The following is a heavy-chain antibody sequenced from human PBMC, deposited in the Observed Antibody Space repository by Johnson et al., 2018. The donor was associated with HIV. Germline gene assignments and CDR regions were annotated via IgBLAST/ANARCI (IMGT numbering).Heavy chain of an antibody. CDR2: ISYDGSNK. V-gene: IGHV3-30*18. CDR3: AKTYSGSNRDAFDI. Sequence: QVQLVESGGGLVQPGGSLRLSCGASGFTFSSYGMHWVRQAPGKGLEWVAVISYDGSNKYYADSVKGRFTISRDNSKNTLYLQMNSLRAEDTAVYYCAKTYSGSNRDAFDIWGQGTMVTVSS. J-gene: IGHJ3*02. D-gene: IGHD1-26*01. CDR1: GFTFSSYG.